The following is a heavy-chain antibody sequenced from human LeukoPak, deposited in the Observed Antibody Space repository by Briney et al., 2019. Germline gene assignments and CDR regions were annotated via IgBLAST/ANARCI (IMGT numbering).Heavy chain of an antibody. D-gene: IGHD6-13*01. Sequence: PSETLSLACAVSGGSISSSNWWSWVRQPPGKGLEWIGEIYHSGSTNYNPSLKSRVTISVDTSKNQFSLKLSSVTAADTAVYYCARVAYSSSWTKIDYWGQGTLVTVSS. V-gene: IGHV4-4*02. CDR2: IYHSGST. CDR1: GGSISSSNW. J-gene: IGHJ4*02. CDR3: ARVAYSSSWTKIDY.